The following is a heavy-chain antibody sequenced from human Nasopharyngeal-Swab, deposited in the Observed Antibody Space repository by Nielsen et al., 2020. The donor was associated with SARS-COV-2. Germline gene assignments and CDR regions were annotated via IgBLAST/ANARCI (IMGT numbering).Heavy chain of an antibody. J-gene: IGHJ6*02. D-gene: IGHD6-6*01. CDR3: ARDIAARPASPSYYYGMDV. Sequence: RQAPGKGLEWIGEINHSGSTNYNPSLKSRVTISVDTSKNQFSLKLSSVTAADTAVYYCARDIAARPASPSYYYGMDVWGQGTTVSLL. V-gene: IGHV4-34*01. CDR2: INHSGST.